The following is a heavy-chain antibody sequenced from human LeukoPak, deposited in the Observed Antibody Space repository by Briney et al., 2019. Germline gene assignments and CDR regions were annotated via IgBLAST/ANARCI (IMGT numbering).Heavy chain of an antibody. V-gene: IGHV3-53*01. J-gene: IGHJ4*02. CDR3: VRGCSSTSCYGSDY. CDR2: IYSGGST. Sequence: PGGSLRLSCAASGFTVSSKYMSWVRQAPGKGLEWVSVIYSGGSTYYADSVKGRFTISRDNSKNTLYLQMNSLRAEDTAVYYCVRGCSSTSCYGSDYWGQGTLVTVSS. CDR1: GFTVSSKY. D-gene: IGHD2-2*01.